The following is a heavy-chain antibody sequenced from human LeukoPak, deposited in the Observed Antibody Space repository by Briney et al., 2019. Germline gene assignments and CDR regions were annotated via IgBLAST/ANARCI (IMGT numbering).Heavy chain of an antibody. CDR3: ARDFVVPAARGAFDI. V-gene: IGHV4-34*01. D-gene: IGHD2-2*01. J-gene: IGHJ3*02. CDR1: GGSFSGYY. Sequence: PSETLSLTCAVYGGSFSGYYWSWIRQPPGKGLEWIGEINHSGSTNYNPSLKSRVTISVDTSKNQFSLKLSSVTAADTAVYYCARDFVVPAARGAFDIWGQGTMVTVSS. CDR2: INHSGST.